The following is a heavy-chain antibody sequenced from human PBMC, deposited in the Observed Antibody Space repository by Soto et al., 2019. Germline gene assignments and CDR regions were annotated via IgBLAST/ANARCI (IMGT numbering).Heavy chain of an antibody. CDR2: ISSSGITT. Sequence: PGGSLRLSCEASGFNFRNFEMNWVRKAPGKGLEWISYISSSGITTYYADFAEGRFPISRDNAKESLYLHLNSLRVDDTAVYYCARYGTRADWWGLGTQVTVS. CDR1: GFNFRNFE. V-gene: IGHV3-48*03. CDR3: ARYGTRADW. J-gene: IGHJ4*02. D-gene: IGHD1-1*01.